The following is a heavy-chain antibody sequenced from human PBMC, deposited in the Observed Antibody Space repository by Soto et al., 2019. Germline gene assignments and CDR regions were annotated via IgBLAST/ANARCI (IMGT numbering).Heavy chain of an antibody. CDR2: MNPNSGNT. CDR3: AREGENYDFWSGYTWPYYYYYMDV. D-gene: IGHD3-3*01. CDR1: GYTFTSYD. Sequence: ASVKVSCKASGYTFTSYDINWVRQATGQGLEWMGWMNPNSGNTGYAQKFRGRVTMTRNTSISTAYMELSSLRSEDTAVYYCAREGENYDFWSGYTWPYYYYYMDVWGKGTTVTVSS. J-gene: IGHJ6*03. V-gene: IGHV1-8*01.